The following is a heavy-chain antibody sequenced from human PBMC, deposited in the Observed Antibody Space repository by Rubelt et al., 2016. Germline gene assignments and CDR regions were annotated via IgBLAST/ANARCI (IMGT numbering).Heavy chain of an antibody. CDR3: ASRFCTNGVCHFDY. J-gene: IGHJ4*02. D-gene: IGHD2-8*01. V-gene: IGHV3-21*01. CDR2: ISSSSTNV. Sequence: EYVSSISSSSTNVHFADSVRGRFTISRDNAKDSLYLQMNSLRAEDTAVYYCASRFCTNGVCHFDYWGQGTLVTVSS.